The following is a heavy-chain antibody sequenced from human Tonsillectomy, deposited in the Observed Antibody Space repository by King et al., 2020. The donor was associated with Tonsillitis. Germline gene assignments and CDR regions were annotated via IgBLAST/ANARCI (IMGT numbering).Heavy chain of an antibody. Sequence: VQLVQSGAEVKKPGASVKVSCKASGYTFTGYYMHWGRQAPGQGLEWMGWINPNSGGTNYAQKFQGRVTMTRDTSISPAYMELSRLRSDDTAVYYCARAPEGAAILFDYWGQGTLVTVSS. J-gene: IGHJ4*02. CDR1: GYTFTGYY. CDR2: INPNSGGT. CDR3: ARAPEGAAILFDY. V-gene: IGHV1-2*02. D-gene: IGHD3-16*01.